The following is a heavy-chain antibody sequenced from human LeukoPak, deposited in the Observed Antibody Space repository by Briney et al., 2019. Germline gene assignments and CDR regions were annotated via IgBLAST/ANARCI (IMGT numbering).Heavy chain of an antibody. Sequence: SETLSLTCAVYGGSFSGYYWSWIRQPPGKGLEWIGEINHSGSTNYNPSLRSRVTISVDTSKNQFSLKLSSVTAADTAVYYCARGGDAAGTNYWGQGTPVTVSS. CDR3: ARGGDAAGTNY. CDR1: GGSFSGYY. D-gene: IGHD6-13*01. J-gene: IGHJ4*02. CDR2: INHSGST. V-gene: IGHV4-34*01.